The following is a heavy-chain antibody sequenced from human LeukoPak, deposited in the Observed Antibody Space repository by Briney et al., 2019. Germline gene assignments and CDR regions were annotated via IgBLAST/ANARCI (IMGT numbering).Heavy chain of an antibody. J-gene: IGHJ4*02. CDR2: IKSKTDGGTT. D-gene: IGHD6-13*01. V-gene: IGHV3-15*01. CDR3: TTDLGSWYYFDY. Sequence: GGSLRLSCAASGFTFGNAWMSWVRQAPGKGLEWVGRIKSKTDGGTTDYAAPVKGRFTISRDDSKNTLYLQMNSLKTEDTAVYYCTTDLGSWYYFDYWGQGTLVTVSS. CDR1: GFTFGNAW.